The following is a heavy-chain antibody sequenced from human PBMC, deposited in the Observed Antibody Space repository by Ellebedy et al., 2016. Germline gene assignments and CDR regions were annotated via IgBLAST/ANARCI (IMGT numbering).Heavy chain of an antibody. V-gene: IGHV3-9*01. D-gene: IGHD3-9*01. CDR3: TKDGLNYFDYLGHFDY. CDR2: ISWNNGNV. Sequence: GGSLRLSCAASGFAFDDYAMHWVRQAPGKGLEWVAGISWNNGNVEYADSVKGRFTISRDNAKKSLYLQMNTLRPEDTALYYCTKDGLNYFDYLGHFDYWGQGTLVTVSS. J-gene: IGHJ4*02. CDR1: GFAFDDYA.